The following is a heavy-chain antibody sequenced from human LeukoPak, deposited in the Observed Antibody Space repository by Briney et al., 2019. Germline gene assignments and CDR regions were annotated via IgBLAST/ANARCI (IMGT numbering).Heavy chain of an antibody. J-gene: IGHJ4*02. CDR1: GGSISSSSYH. D-gene: IGHD3-3*01. V-gene: IGHV4-39*01. Sequence: PSGTLSLTCTVSGGSISSSSYHSGWIRQPPGKGLEWIGSIYYSGSTYYNPSLKSRVTISVDTSKNQFSLKLSSVTAADTAVYYCASMSGYRDYWGQGTLVTVSS. CDR2: IYYSGST. CDR3: ASMSGYRDY.